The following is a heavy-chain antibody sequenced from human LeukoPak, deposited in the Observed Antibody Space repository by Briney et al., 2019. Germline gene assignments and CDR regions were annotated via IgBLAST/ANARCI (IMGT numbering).Heavy chain of an antibody. CDR2: IYPGDSDT. D-gene: IGHD6-13*01. J-gene: IGHJ6*02. V-gene: IGHV5-51*01. Sequence: GESLKISCKGSGYSFTSYLIGWVRQMPGKGLEWMGIIYPGDSDTRYSPSFQGQVTISADKSISTAYLQWSSLKASDTAMYYCARHGVFAAAAGDYYYYGMDVWGQGTTVTVSS. CDR3: ARHGVFAAAAGDYYYYGMDV. CDR1: GYSFTSYL.